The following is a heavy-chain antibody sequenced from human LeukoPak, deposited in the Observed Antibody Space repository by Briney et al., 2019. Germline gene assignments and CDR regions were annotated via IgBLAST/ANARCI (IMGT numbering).Heavy chain of an antibody. CDR2: IKSKTEGGTT. Sequence: GGSLRLSCAASGFIFSNAWMNWVRQAPGKGLEWVGRIKSKTEGGTTDYAAPVKGRFTISRDDSQNTVDLQISSLTAEDTAMCFCTTTYIVASTRKFGDYWGQGTLVVVSS. J-gene: IGHJ4*02. CDR3: TTTYIVASTRKFGDY. V-gene: IGHV3-15*01. CDR1: GFIFSNAW. D-gene: IGHD5-12*01.